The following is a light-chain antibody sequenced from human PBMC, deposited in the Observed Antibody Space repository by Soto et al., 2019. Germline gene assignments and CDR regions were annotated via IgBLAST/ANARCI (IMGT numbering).Light chain of an antibody. J-gene: IGKJ2*01. CDR3: QQYGRPYPTYT. CDR2: DTS. Sequence: EIVLTQSPGTLSLSPGERATLSCRASQSVRSSDFAWYQQKPGQAPRLLIYDTSNRATGIPDRFSGSGSGTDFTLTISRLEPEDFAVYYCQQYGRPYPTYTFGQGTKLEIK. CDR1: QSVRSSD. V-gene: IGKV3-20*01.